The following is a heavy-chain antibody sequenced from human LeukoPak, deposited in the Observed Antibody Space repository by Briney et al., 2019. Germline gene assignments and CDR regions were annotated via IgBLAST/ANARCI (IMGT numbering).Heavy chain of an antibody. CDR2: IYYSGST. CDR1: GGSINSYY. Sequence: SETLSLTCTVSGGSINSYYWSWIRLPPGKGLEWIGYIYYSGSTNYNPSLKSRVTISVDTSKNQFSLKVSSVTAADTAVYYCARDTPAYWFDPWGQGTLVTVSS. D-gene: IGHD2-15*01. CDR3: ARDTPAYWFDP. J-gene: IGHJ5*02. V-gene: IGHV4-59*01.